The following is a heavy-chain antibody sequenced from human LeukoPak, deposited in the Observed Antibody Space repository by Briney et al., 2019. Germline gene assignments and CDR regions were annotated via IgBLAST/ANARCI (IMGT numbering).Heavy chain of an antibody. Sequence: SETLSLTCTVSAGSISTYYWSWIRQPPGKGLEWIGYIYYSGSTKYNPSLKSRVTISVDTPKNQFSLKLSSVTAADTAVYYCARDRVGIAVAGLDAFDIWGQGTMVTVSS. D-gene: IGHD6-19*01. CDR3: ARDRVGIAVAGLDAFDI. CDR1: AGSISTYY. CDR2: IYYSGST. J-gene: IGHJ3*02. V-gene: IGHV4-59*12.